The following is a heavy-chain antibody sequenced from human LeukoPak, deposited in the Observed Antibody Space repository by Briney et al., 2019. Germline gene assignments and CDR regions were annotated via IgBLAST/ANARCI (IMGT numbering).Heavy chain of an antibody. V-gene: IGHV3-49*04. J-gene: IGHJ4*02. Sequence: PGGSLRLSCTASGFTFGDYAMSWVRQAPGKGLEWVGFIRSKAYGGTTEYAASVKGRFTISRDDSKSIAYLQMNSLKTEDTAVYYCTRASCSSTSCYEYYFDYWGQGTLVTVSS. D-gene: IGHD2-2*01. CDR1: GFTFGDYA. CDR3: TRASCSSTSCYEYYFDY. CDR2: IRSKAYGGTT.